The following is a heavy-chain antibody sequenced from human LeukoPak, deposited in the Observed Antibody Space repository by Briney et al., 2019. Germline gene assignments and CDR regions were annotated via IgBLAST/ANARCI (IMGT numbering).Heavy chain of an antibody. CDR2: INHSGST. J-gene: IGHJ4*02. V-gene: IGHV4-34*01. Sequence: SETLSLTCAVYGGSFSVYYWSWIRQPPGKGLEWIGEINHSGSTNYNPSLKSRVTISVDTSKNQFSLKLSSVTAADTAVYYRARLSRSIAAAGTENSAVVYFDYWGQGTLVTVSS. D-gene: IGHD6-13*01. CDR3: ARLSRSIAAAGTENSAVVYFDY. CDR1: GGSFSVYY.